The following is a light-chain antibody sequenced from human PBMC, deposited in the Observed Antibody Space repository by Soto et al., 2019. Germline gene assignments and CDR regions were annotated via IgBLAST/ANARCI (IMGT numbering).Light chain of an antibody. Sequence: QSALTQPASVSGSPGQSITISCAGTMRDVGAYNLVSWYQQHPGRAPQLIIYEVRNRPSGISFCFSGSKSDNTASLTISGLQAEDEADYYCSSYTSKSSLIFGGGTKVTVL. J-gene: IGLJ2*01. V-gene: IGLV2-14*01. CDR1: MRDVGAYNL. CDR2: EVR. CDR3: SSYTSKSSLI.